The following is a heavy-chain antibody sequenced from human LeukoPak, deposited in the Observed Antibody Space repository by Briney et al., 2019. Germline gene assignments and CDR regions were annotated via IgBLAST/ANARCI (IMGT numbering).Heavy chain of an antibody. CDR2: INPSGGST. D-gene: IGHD3-22*01. Sequence: ASVKVSCKASGYTFTTYYMHWVRQVPGQGLEWMGIINPSGGSTSYAQKFQGRVTMTRDTSTSTVYMDLGSLRSEDTAVYYCARTRGRGYYYSPDYWGQGTLVTVSS. J-gene: IGHJ4*02. CDR3: ARTRGRGYYYSPDY. V-gene: IGHV1-46*01. CDR1: GYTFTTYY.